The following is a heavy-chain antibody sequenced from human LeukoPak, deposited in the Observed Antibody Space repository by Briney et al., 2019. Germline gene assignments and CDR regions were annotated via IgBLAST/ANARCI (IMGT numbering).Heavy chain of an antibody. J-gene: IGHJ3*02. CDR1: GYNFADYW. CDR2: IFPDDSDT. V-gene: IGHV5-51*01. CDR3: ARRLRAVSNTMIWGPADAFDI. D-gene: IGHD3-22*01. Sequence: GESLKISCKASGYNFADYWIGWVRHTPGKVLEWMGIIFPDDSDTKNSPSFERQVTISVDESTSTAYLQWSSLKASDTAVYYCARRLRAVSNTMIWGPADAFDIWGQGTTVIVSS.